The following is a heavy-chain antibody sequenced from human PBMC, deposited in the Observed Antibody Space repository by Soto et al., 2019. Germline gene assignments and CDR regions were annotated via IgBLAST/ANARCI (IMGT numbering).Heavy chain of an antibody. CDR2: ISGSGGST. D-gene: IGHD3-22*01. J-gene: IGHJ4*02. CDR3: AKHSEVVHPYDYDSSGYSPFDY. V-gene: IGHV3-23*01. Sequence: GGSLRLSCAASGFTFSSYAMSWVRQAPGKGLEWVSAISGSGGSTYYADSVKGRFTISRDNSKNTLYLQMNSLRAEDTAVYYCAKHSEVVHPYDYDSSGYSPFDYWGQGTLVTVSS. CDR1: GFTFSSYA.